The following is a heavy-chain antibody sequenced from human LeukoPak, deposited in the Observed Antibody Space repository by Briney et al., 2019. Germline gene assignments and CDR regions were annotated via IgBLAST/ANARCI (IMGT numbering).Heavy chain of an antibody. D-gene: IGHD3-10*01. J-gene: IGHJ3*02. CDR3: AKGVLASDDPGVAFDI. CDR1: GFTFRSYA. V-gene: IGHV3-23*01. CDR2: ISGSGGST. Sequence: GGSLRLSCAASGFTFRSYAMSWVRQAPGKGLEWVSAISGSGGSTYYADSVKGRFTITRHNSKNTLYLQTNDLRAQDTAVYYCAKGVLASDDPGVAFDIWGQGTMVTVSS.